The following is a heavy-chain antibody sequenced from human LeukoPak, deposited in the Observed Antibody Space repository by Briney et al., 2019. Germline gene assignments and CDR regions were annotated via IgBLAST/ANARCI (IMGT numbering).Heavy chain of an antibody. D-gene: IGHD2-2*01. Sequence: GGSLRLSCSASGFTFSSYAMHWVRQAPGKGLEYVSAISSNGGSTYYADSVKGRFTISRDNSKNTLYLQLSRLRPEDMAVYYCVVGYCSSASCPMGAEYFQHWGQGTLVTVSS. CDR1: GFTFSSYA. J-gene: IGHJ1*01. CDR3: VVGYCSSASCPMGAEYFQH. CDR2: ISSNGGST. V-gene: IGHV3-64D*06.